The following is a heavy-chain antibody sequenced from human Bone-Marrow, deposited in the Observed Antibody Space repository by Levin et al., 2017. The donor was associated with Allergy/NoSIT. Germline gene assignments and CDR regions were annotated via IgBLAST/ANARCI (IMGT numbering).Heavy chain of an antibody. J-gene: IGHJ6*01. CDR2: VSWNSGTI. Sequence: SCAASGFTFTDYAIHWIRQAPGRGLEWVSGVSWNSGTIGYAASVKGRFTISSDNAKNSLYLQMNSLRTEDTALYFCSRHKGYGGNGYYYSGMDVWGQGTTATAAS. CDR3: SRHKGYGGNGYYYSGMDV. CDR1: GFTFTDYA. D-gene: IGHD4-23*01. V-gene: IGHV3-9*01.